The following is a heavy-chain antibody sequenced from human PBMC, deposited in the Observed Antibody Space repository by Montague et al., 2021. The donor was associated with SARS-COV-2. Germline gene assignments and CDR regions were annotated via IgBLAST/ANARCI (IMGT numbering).Heavy chain of an antibody. CDR1: GFTFDDYG. D-gene: IGHD3-10*01. V-gene: IGHV3-20*01. J-gene: IGHJ4*02. CDR3: SRGGGMIRGVADF. CDR2: ISRSGDST. Sequence: SLRLSCAVSGFTFDDYGMSWVRQAPGKGLGWVSGISRSGDSTAYGDSVKGRFTISRDNAKNSLYLQMNSLRVEDTAFYHCSRGGGMIRGVADFWGQGILVSVSS.